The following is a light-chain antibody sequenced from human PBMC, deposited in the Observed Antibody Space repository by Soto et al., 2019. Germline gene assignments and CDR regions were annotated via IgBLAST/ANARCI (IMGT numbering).Light chain of an antibody. V-gene: IGKV3-20*01. CDR2: GAS. Sequence: EIVLTQSPGTLSLSPGERATLSCRPSQSVSSTYLAWYQQKPGQAPRLLIYGASSRATGIPDRFSGSGSGTDFTLTISRLEPDDLAVYYCQQFGSSPWTFGQGTKVEIK. CDR3: QQFGSSPWT. J-gene: IGKJ1*01. CDR1: QSVSSTY.